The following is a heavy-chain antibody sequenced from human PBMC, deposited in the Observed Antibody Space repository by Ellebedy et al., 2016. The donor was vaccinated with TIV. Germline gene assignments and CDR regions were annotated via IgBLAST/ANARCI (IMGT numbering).Heavy chain of an antibody. CDR3: TRDMVQGMVARYLWFDY. Sequence: ASVKVSCKASGYTFTSYVISWVRQAPGQGLEWMAWISAYTGNSNYAQKFQGRVTVTTDTSTSTAYLELRNLKSDDTAVYYCTRDMVQGMVARYLWFDYWGQGTLVTVSS. D-gene: IGHD1-26*01. J-gene: IGHJ4*02. V-gene: IGHV1-18*01. CDR2: ISAYTGNS. CDR1: GYTFTSYV.